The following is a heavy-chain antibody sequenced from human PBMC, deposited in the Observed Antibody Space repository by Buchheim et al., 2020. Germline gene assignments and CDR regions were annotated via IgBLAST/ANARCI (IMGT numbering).Heavy chain of an antibody. Sequence: QVQLVQSGAEVKKPGASVKVSCKASGYTFTSYAIHWVRQAPGQRLEWMGWINAGSGNTKYSQKFQGRVTITRDTSASTAYMEVSSLSSEDTAVYYCGRALSGYYNYLDYWGQGTL. J-gene: IGHJ4*02. V-gene: IGHV1-3*01. CDR3: GRALSGYYNYLDY. CDR2: INAGSGNT. CDR1: GYTFTSYA. D-gene: IGHD3-9*01.